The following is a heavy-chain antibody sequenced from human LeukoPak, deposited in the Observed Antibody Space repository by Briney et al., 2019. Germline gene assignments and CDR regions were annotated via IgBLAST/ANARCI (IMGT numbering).Heavy chain of an antibody. Sequence: GGSLRLSCAASGFTFSSYSMNWVRQAPGKGLEWVSSISSSSSYIYYADSVKGRFTISRDNAKNSLYLQMNSLRAEDTAVYYCARVWIVVALHDAFGIWGQGTMVTVSS. V-gene: IGHV3-21*01. CDR3: ARVWIVVALHDAFGI. CDR2: ISSSSSYI. J-gene: IGHJ3*02. D-gene: IGHD2-2*01. CDR1: GFTFSSYS.